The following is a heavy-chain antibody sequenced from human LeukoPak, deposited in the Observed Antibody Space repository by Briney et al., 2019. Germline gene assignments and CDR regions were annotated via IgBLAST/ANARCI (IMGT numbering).Heavy chain of an antibody. D-gene: IGHD6-13*01. Sequence: PGGSLRLSCAASGFTFSSYGMHWVRQAPGKGLEWVAVISYDGSNKYYADSVKGRFTISRDNSKNTLYLQMNSLRAEDTAVYYCARDDSENSSWYRTPLFDYWGQGTLVTVSS. CDR3: ARDDSENSSWYRTPLFDY. CDR1: GFTFSSYG. CDR2: ISYDGSNK. J-gene: IGHJ4*02. V-gene: IGHV3-30*19.